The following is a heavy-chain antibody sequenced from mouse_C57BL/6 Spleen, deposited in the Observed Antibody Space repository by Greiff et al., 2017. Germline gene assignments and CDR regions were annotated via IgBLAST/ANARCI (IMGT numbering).Heavy chain of an antibody. CDR1: GFNIKDYY. CDR2: IDPEDGET. Sequence: VQLQQSGAELVKPGASVKLSCTASGFNIKDYYMSWVKQRTEQGLEWIGRIDPEDGETKYASKFQGKVTITADTSPNTAYLQQSSMPSEDTTVYYYAVTYEYEKYYAMDYWGQGTSVTVSS. D-gene: IGHD2-4*01. J-gene: IGHJ4*01. CDR3: AVTYEYEKYYAMDY. V-gene: IGHV14-2*01.